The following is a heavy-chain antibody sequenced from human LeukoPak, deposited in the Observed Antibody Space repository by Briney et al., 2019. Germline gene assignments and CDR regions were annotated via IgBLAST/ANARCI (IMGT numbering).Heavy chain of an antibody. D-gene: IGHD3-3*01. CDR3: ARTYDFGRGPPGDAFDN. CDR2: IDARSGIV. Sequence: PGGSLRLSCAASGFSVTSKYINWVRQAPGKGLEWVSYIDARSGIVYYADSVQGRFTISRDDAKDSVFLQMNSLRVDDTAVYYCARTYDFGRGPPGDAFDNWGQGTLVTVPS. CDR1: GFSVTSKY. V-gene: IGHV3-48*01. J-gene: IGHJ3*02.